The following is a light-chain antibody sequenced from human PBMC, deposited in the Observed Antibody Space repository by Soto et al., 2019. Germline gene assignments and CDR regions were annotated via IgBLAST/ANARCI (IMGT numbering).Light chain of an antibody. CDR3: QQYGSSPWT. CDR1: QSVSSSY. J-gene: IGKJ1*01. V-gene: IGKV3-20*01. CDR2: GAS. Sequence: VMTQSPTTLSVSPGERATLSCRASQSVSSSYLAWYQQKPGQAPRLLIYGASSRATGIPDRFSGSGSGTDFTLTISRLEPEDFAVYYCQQYGSSPWTFGQGTKVDIK.